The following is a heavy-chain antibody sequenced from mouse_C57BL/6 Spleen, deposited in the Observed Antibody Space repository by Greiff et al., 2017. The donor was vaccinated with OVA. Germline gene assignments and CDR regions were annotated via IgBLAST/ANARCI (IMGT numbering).Heavy chain of an antibody. CDR3: ARGAGTLFDY. Sequence: EVNLVESGGGLVQPGGSLKLSCAASGFTFSDYYMYWVRQTPEKRLEWVAYISNGGGSTYYPDTVKGRFTISRDNAKNTLYLQMSRLKSEDTAMYYCARGAGTLFDYWGQGTTLTVSS. V-gene: IGHV5-12*01. D-gene: IGHD4-1*01. J-gene: IGHJ2*01. CDR1: GFTFSDYY. CDR2: ISNGGGST.